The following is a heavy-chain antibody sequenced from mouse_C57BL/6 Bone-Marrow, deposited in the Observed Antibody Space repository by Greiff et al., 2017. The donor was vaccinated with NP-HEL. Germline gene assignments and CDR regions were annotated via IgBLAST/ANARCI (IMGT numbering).Heavy chain of an antibody. CDR2: IDPNSGGT. CDR3: ARAEYDGYPCAVDY. CDR1: GYTFTSYW. J-gene: IGHJ4*01. Sequence: VQLQQPGAELVKPGASVKLSCKASGYTFTSYWMHWVKQRPGRGLEWIGRIDPNSGGTKYNEKFKSKATLTVDKSSSTAYMQLSSLTSEDSPVYYCARAEYDGYPCAVDYWGQGTSVTVSS. D-gene: IGHD2-3*01. V-gene: IGHV1-72*01.